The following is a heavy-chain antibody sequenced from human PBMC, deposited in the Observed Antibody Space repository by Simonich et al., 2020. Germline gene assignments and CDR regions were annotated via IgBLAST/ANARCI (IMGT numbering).Heavy chain of an antibody. Sequence: EVQLLESGGGLVQPGGSLRLSCAASGFTFSSYAMSWVRQAPGEGLGWVSAIRGSGGSTYYADAVKGRFTISRDNSKNTLFLQMNSLRAEDTAVYYCAKEESYSSTSCYDAFDIWGQGTMVTVSS. CDR2: IRGSGGST. CDR3: AKEESYSSTSCYDAFDI. J-gene: IGHJ3*02. D-gene: IGHD2-2*01. V-gene: IGHV3-23*01. CDR1: GFTFSSYA.